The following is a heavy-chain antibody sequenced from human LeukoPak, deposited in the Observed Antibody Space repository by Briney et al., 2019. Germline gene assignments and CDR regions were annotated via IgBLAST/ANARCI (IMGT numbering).Heavy chain of an antibody. CDR2: IYYSGST. CDR1: GGPISSYY. Sequence: SETLSLTRTVSGGPISSYYWSWIRQPPGKGLEWIGYIYYSGSTNYNPSLKSRVTISVDTSKNQFSLKLSSVTAAGTAVYYCARAAWGGTYFDYWGQGTLVTVSS. CDR3: ARAAWGGTYFDY. V-gene: IGHV4-59*01. D-gene: IGHD3-16*01. J-gene: IGHJ4*02.